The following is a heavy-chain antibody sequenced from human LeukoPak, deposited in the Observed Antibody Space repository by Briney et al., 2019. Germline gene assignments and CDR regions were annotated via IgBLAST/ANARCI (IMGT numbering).Heavy chain of an antibody. J-gene: IGHJ4*02. D-gene: IGHD3-3*01. CDR2: ISSSSSFK. V-gene: IGHV3-21*01. CDR1: GFTFTSYT. CDR3: ARVKTYYDFWSGYFYYFDY. Sequence: GGSLRLSCAASGFTFTSYTMNWVRQAPGKGLEWVSSISSSSSFKYYADSVKGRFTISRDNAKNSLYLQMNSLRAEDTAVYYCARVKTYYDFWSGYFYYFDYWGQGTLVTVSS.